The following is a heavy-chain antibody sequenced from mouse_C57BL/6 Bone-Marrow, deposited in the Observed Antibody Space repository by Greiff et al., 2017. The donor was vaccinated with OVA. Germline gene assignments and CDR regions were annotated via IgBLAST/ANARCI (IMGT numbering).Heavy chain of an antibody. V-gene: IGHV1-80*01. Sequence: QVQLKESGAELVKPGASVKISCKASGYAFSSYWMNWVKQRPGKGLEWIGQIYPGDGDTNYNGKFKGKATLTADKSSSTAYMQLSSLTSEDSAVYFCARRNYYGSSSYFDYWGQGTTLTVSS. CDR1: GYAFSSYW. D-gene: IGHD1-1*01. CDR3: ARRNYYGSSSYFDY. J-gene: IGHJ2*01. CDR2: IYPGDGDT.